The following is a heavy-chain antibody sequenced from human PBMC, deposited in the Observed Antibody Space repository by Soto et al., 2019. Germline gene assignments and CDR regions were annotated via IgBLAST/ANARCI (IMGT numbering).Heavy chain of an antibody. CDR3: ARGPQKSLNWNYHY. CDR2: ISYDGSNK. Sequence: QVQLVESGGGVVQPGRSLRLSCAASGFTFSSYAMHWVCQAPGKGLEWVAVISYDGSNKYYADSVKGRFTISRDNSKNTLYLQMNSLRAEDTAVYYCARGPQKSLNWNYHYWGQGTLVTVSS. D-gene: IGHD1-7*01. J-gene: IGHJ4*02. V-gene: IGHV3-30-3*01. CDR1: GFTFSSYA.